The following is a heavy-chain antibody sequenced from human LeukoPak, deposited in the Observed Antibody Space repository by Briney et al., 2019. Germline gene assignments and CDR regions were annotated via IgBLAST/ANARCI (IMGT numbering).Heavy chain of an antibody. J-gene: IGHJ4*02. CDR3: ARDQGGILTGYYTEFDY. CDR2: INSDGSST. CDR1: GFTFSSYW. Sequence: GGSLRLSCAASGFTFSSYWMHWFRQAPGKGLVWVSRINSDGSSTSYADSVKGRFTISRDNAKNTLYLQMNSLRAEDTAVYYCARDQGGILTGYYTEFDYWGQGTLVTVSS. V-gene: IGHV3-74*01. D-gene: IGHD3-9*01.